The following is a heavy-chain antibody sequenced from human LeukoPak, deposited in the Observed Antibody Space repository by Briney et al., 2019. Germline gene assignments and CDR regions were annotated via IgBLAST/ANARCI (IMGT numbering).Heavy chain of an antibody. Sequence: GGSLRLSCAASGFTFDDYGMSWVRQAPGKGLEWVSGINWNGGSTGYADSVKGRFTISRDNAKKSLYLQMNSLRAVDTALYYCARTSGGYGDWACWGQGTLVTVSS. CDR2: INWNGGST. CDR3: ARTSGGYGDWAC. J-gene: IGHJ4*02. D-gene: IGHD4-17*01. CDR1: GFTFDDYG. V-gene: IGHV3-20*04.